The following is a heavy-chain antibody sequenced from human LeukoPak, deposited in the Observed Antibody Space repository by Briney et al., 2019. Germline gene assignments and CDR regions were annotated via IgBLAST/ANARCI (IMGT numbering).Heavy chain of an antibody. CDR2: IYTSGST. CDR1: GGSISSYC. D-gene: IGHD3-10*01. Sequence: SETLSLTCTVSGGSISSYCWSWIRQPAGKGLEWIGRIYTSGSTNYNPSLKSRVTMSVDTSKNQFSLKLSSVTAADTAVYYCARDIWFGELYAFDIWGQGTMVTVSS. CDR3: ARDIWFGELYAFDI. J-gene: IGHJ3*02. V-gene: IGHV4-4*07.